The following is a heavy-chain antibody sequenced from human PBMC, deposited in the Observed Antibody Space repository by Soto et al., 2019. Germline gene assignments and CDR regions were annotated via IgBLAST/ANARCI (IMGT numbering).Heavy chain of an antibody. V-gene: IGHV3-33*01. CDR1: GFTFSSYG. Sequence: QVQLVESGGXXVQPGRSLRLSCAASGFTFSSYGMHWVRQAPGKGLEWVAVIWYDGRNTYYADSVKGRFTISRDNSKNTLYLQMNSLRAEDTAVDYCARTAYYYDSSGYYFDCWGQGTLVTVSS. J-gene: IGHJ4*02. CDR3: ARTAYYYDSSGYYFDC. D-gene: IGHD3-22*01. CDR2: IWYDGRNT.